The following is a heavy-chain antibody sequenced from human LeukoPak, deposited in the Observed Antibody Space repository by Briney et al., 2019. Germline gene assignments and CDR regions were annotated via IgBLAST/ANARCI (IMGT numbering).Heavy chain of an antibody. CDR1: GFTFSSYS. CDR2: ISSSSSTI. D-gene: IGHD6-13*01. CDR3: ARESGIAAAGGTNWFGP. V-gene: IGHV3-48*04. J-gene: IGHJ5*02. Sequence: GGSLRLSCAASGFTFSSYSMNWVRQAPGKGLEWVSYISSSSSTIYYADSVKGRFTISRDNAKNSLYLQMNSLRAEDTAVYYCARESGIAAAGGTNWFGPWGQGTLVTVSS.